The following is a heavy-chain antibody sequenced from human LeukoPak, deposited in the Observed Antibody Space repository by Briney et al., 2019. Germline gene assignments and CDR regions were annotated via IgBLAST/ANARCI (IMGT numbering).Heavy chain of an antibody. CDR1: GGSISSSNW. V-gene: IGHV4-4*02. CDR3: ARVSIDFWSGYWYYYGMDV. CDR2: IYLSGST. D-gene: IGHD3-3*01. Sequence: SETLSLTCAVSGGSISSSNWWSWVRQPPGKGLEWIGEIYLSGSTNYNPSLKSRVTISVDKSKNQFSLKLSSVTAADTAVYYCARVSIDFWSGYWYYYGMDVWGEGTTVTVSS. J-gene: IGHJ6*04.